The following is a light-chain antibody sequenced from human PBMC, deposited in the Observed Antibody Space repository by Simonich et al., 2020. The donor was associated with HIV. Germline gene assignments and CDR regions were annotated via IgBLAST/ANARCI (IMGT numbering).Light chain of an antibody. CDR2: KVS. J-gene: IGKJ1*01. V-gene: IGKV2-30*02. CDR1: QSLVHSDGNTY. CDR3: MQGTLWWT. Sequence: DIVMTQSPLSLPVTLGQPASISCRSSQSLVHSDGNTYLNWYHQRPGQSPRRLIYKVSNRDSGVPSRFSGSGSDTDFTLKISRVEAEDVGIYYCMQGTLWWTFGQGTKVEIK.